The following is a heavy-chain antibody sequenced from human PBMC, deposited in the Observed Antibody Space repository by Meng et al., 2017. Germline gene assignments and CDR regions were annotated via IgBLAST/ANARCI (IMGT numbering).Heavy chain of an antibody. J-gene: IGHJ4*02. Sequence: GGSLRLSCAASGFTFSSYAMHWVRQAPGKGLEYVSAISSNGGSTYYANSVKGRFTISRDNSKNTLYLQMGSLRAEDMAVYYCARTTCYYDSSGPWVFDYWGQGTLVTVSS. CDR1: GFTFSSYA. D-gene: IGHD3-22*01. V-gene: IGHV3-64*01. CDR3: ARTTCYYDSSGPWVFDY. CDR2: ISSNGGST.